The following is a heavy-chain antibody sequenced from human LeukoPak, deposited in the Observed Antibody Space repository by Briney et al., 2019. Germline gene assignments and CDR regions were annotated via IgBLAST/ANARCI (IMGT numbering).Heavy chain of an antibody. D-gene: IGHD2-21*02. CDR3: TTDWGVVVTAPNYDLTGGDY. Sequence: GGSLRLSCAASGFTFSSYAMHWVRQAPGKGLEWVGRIKSKTEGGTTDYAAPVKGRFTISRDDSKNTLFLQMNSLKTEDTAVYYCTTDWGVVVTAPNYDLTGGDYWGQGTLVTVSS. CDR1: GFTFSSYA. V-gene: IGHV3-15*01. J-gene: IGHJ4*02. CDR2: IKSKTEGGTT.